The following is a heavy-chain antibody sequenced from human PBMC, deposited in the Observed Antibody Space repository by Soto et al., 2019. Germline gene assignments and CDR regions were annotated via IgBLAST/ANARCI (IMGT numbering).Heavy chain of an antibody. V-gene: IGHV4-34*02. D-gene: IGHD1-26*01. J-gene: IGHJ4*02. Sequence: QVQLQQWGAGLLKPSDTLSLTCAVYGGSFSDYYWSWIRQTPEKGLEWIGEVSHSGSTTYNPSLMNRVTIAIDTSKNQFSLTLNSVTAADTAMYFCAREEPASRHHDYWGQGNLVTVSS. CDR3: AREEPASRHHDY. CDR2: VSHSGST. CDR1: GGSFSDYY.